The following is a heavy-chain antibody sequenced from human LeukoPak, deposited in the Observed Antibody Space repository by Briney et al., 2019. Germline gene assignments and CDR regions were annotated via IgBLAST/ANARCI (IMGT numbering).Heavy chain of an antibody. Sequence: ASVKVSCKASGYTFTGYYMHWVRQAPGQGLEWMGWINPNSGGTNYAQKFQGRVTMTRNTSISTAYMELSSLRSEDTAVYYCARSVYSSSWYLDYYYYMDVWGKGTTVTISS. CDR2: INPNSGGT. CDR3: ARSVYSSSWYLDYYYYMDV. J-gene: IGHJ6*03. V-gene: IGHV1-2*02. D-gene: IGHD6-13*01. CDR1: GYTFTGYY.